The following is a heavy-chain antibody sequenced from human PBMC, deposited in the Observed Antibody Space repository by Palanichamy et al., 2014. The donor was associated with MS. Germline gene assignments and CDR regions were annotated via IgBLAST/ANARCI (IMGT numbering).Heavy chain of an antibody. Sequence: YSGSTNYNPSLKSRVTISVAKSKKQFSLRLTSVTAADTAVYYCARDSGSDWIDTFDIWGQGTMVTVSS. CDR2: YSGST. J-gene: IGHJ3*02. D-gene: IGHD6-19*01. CDR3: ARDSGSDWIDTFDI. V-gene: IGHV4-59*01.